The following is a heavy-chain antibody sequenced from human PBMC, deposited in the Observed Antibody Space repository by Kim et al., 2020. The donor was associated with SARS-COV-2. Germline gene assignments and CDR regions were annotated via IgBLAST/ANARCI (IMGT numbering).Heavy chain of an antibody. J-gene: IGHJ4*02. Sequence: PSLKSRVTISLATSKTQFSLKLNSVTAADTAVYYCARGLGDFWSGSYYFDYWGQGNLVTVSS. D-gene: IGHD3-3*01. CDR3: ARGLGDFWSGSYYFDY. V-gene: IGHV4-59*12.